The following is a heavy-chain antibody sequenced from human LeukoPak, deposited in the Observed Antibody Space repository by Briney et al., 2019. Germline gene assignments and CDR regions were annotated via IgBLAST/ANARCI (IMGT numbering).Heavy chain of an antibody. Sequence: GGSLRLSCAASGFTFSSYGMSWVRQAPGKGLEWVSSISSSSSYIYYADSVKGRFTISRDNAKNSLYLQMNSLRAEDTAVYYCARRASAYSHPYDYWGQGTLVTVSS. CDR3: ARRASAYSHPYDY. CDR2: ISSSSSYI. J-gene: IGHJ4*02. D-gene: IGHD4/OR15-4a*01. CDR1: GFTFSSYG. V-gene: IGHV3-21*04.